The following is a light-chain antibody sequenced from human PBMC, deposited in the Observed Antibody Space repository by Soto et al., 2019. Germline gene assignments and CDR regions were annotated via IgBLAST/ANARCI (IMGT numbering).Light chain of an antibody. Sequence: MVMAQSPNSLAVSLGERATINCKSSQSVLYSPNNKNYLAWYQQKPGQPPKLLIYWASTRESGVPDRFSGSGSGTDFTLTISSLQAEDVTVYYSEEYSRTPLTFGGGTKV. CDR1: QSVLYSPNNKNY. J-gene: IGKJ4*01. V-gene: IGKV4-1*01. CDR3: EEYSRTPLT. CDR2: WAS.